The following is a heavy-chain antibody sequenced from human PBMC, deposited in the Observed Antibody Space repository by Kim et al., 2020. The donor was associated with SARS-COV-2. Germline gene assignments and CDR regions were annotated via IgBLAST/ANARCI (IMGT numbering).Heavy chain of an antibody. CDR2: ISSSGSYI. J-gene: IGHJ5*02. Sequence: GGSLRPSCAASGFTFSDYYMTWIRQAPGKGLEWLSYISSSGSYIVYAESVKGRFSISRDNAKKSLYLQMNSLRAEDTAVYYCARVSSGSSSWYWFDAWGQGTLVTVSS. CDR3: ARVSSGSSSWYWFDA. V-gene: IGHV3-11*05. D-gene: IGHD6-13*01. CDR1: GFTFSDYY.